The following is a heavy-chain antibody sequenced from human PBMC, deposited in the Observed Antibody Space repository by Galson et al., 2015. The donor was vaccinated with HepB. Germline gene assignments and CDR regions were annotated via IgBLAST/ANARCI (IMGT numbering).Heavy chain of an antibody. CDR3: AKDRGVTTF. D-gene: IGHD4-17*01. CDR2: ISGSGGST. J-gene: IGHJ4*02. CDR1: GFTFSSYA. Sequence: SLRLSCAASGFTFSSYAMTWVRQAPGKGLEWVSGISGSGGSTNYADSVKGRFTISRDNSKNTLYLQMSSLRAEDTAVYYCAKDRGVTTFWGQGTLVTVSS. V-gene: IGHV3-23*01.